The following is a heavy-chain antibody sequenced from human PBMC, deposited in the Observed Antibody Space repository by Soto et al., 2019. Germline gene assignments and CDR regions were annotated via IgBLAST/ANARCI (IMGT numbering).Heavy chain of an antibody. J-gene: IGHJ5*02. Sequence: SETLSLTCSVSGGSISRYYWTRIRQPPRMGLEWIGYAYYSGDTGYNPSLKSRVTMAVDTSKSQVSLKLSSVTAADTAVYYCARDRSTYGGGGTGEVKENWCDPWGQGALVTVS. D-gene: IGHD2-8*01. V-gene: IGHV4-59*01. CDR3: ARDRSTYGGGGTGEVKENWCDP. CDR2: AYYSGDT. CDR1: GGSISRYY.